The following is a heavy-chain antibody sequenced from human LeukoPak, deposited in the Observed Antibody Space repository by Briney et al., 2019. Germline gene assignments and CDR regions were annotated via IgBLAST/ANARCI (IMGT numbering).Heavy chain of an antibody. V-gene: IGHV3-30*18. J-gene: IGHJ4*02. CDR2: ISYDGSNK. D-gene: IGHD3-22*01. Sequence: GGSLRLSCAASGFTFSSYGMHRVRQAPAKGLGWVAVISYDGSNKYYADSVKGRFTISRDNSKNTLYLQMNSLRAEDTAVYYCAKGYDSSGYLHDYWGQGTLVTVSS. CDR1: GFTFSSYG. CDR3: AKGYDSSGYLHDY.